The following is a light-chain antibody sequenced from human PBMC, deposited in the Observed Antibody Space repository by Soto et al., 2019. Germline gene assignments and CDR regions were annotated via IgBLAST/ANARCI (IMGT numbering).Light chain of an antibody. Sequence: DIQMTQSPSSXXXXXXXRVTXTCXXXXDXXXFLNWYQQKPGTAPKLLIYDASNLETGVPSRFSGSGSGTDFTFTISSLQPEDIATYXXXQYXNLPPFTFGPGTKVDIK. CDR1: XDXXXF. V-gene: IGKV1-33*01. CDR3: XQYXNLPPFT. CDR2: DAS. J-gene: IGKJ3*01.